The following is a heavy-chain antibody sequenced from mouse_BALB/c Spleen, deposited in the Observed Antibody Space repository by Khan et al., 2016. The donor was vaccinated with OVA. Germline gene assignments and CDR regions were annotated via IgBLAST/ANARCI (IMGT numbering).Heavy chain of an antibody. CDR1: GFTFNIYW. D-gene: IGHD2-4*01. CDR3: ARLVDYDAYFDY. Sequence: QVQLKQSGAELMKPGASVKISCKATGFTFNIYWIEWIKQRPGHGLEWIGEILPGSGSTHYNEKFRGKATFTADTSSNTAYMHLSSLTSEDSAVYYCARLVDYDAYFDYWGQGTTLTVSS. CDR2: ILPGSGST. J-gene: IGHJ2*01. V-gene: IGHV1-9*01.